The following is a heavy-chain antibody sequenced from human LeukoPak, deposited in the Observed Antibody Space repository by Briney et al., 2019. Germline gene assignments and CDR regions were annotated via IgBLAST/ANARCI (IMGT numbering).Heavy chain of an antibody. D-gene: IGHD4-17*01. V-gene: IGHV1-2*06. J-gene: IGHJ4*02. CDR1: GYTFTGYY. CDR2: INPNSGGT. Sequence: ASVKVSCTASGYTFTGYYMHWVRQAPGQGLEWMGRINPNSGGTNYAQKFQGRVTMTRDTSISTAYMELSRLRSDDTAVYYCARPMTTVESGFDYWGQGTLVTVSS. CDR3: ARPMTTVESGFDY.